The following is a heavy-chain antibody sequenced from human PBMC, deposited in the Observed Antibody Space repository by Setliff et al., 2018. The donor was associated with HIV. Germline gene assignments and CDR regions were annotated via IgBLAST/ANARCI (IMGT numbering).Heavy chain of an antibody. V-gene: IGHV3-30*02. CDR1: GFTFSTFG. CDR2: IEHGGSKK. J-gene: IGHJ4*02. CDR3: AKQTVSSSRAFDY. D-gene: IGHD6-13*01. Sequence: GGSLRLSCAVSGFTFSTFGMHWVRQAPGKGLEWVTFIEHGGSKKFYADSVKGRYTSSRDNSKNTLYLQMNSLRAADTAVYYCAKQTVSSSRAFDYWGQGTLVTVSS.